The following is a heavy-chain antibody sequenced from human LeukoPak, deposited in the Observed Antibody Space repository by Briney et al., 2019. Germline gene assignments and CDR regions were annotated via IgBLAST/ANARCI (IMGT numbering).Heavy chain of an antibody. V-gene: IGHV4-39*07. D-gene: IGHD6-13*01. J-gene: IGHJ4*02. Sequence: SETLSLTCTVSGGSISSSSYYWGWIRQPPGKGLEWIGSIYYSGSTNYNPSLKSRVTISVDTSKNQFSLKLSSVTAADTAVYYCARVPPAAGPRGPIDYWGQGTLVTVSS. CDR1: GGSISSSSYY. CDR2: IYYSGST. CDR3: ARVPPAAGPRGPIDY.